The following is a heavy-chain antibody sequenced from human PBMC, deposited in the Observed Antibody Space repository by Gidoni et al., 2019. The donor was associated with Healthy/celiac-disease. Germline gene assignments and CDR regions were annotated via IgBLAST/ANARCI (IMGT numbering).Heavy chain of an antibody. V-gene: IGHV3-66*04. J-gene: IGHJ3*02. Sequence: EVQLVESGGGLVQPGGSLRLSCAASGFTVSSNYMSWVRQAPGKGLEWVSVIYSGGSTYYADSVKGRFTISRDNSKNTLYLQMNSLRAEDTAVYYCARPRDWYETYAFDIWGQGTMVTVSS. D-gene: IGHD6-19*01. CDR1: GFTVSSNY. CDR2: IYSGGST. CDR3: ARPRDWYETYAFDI.